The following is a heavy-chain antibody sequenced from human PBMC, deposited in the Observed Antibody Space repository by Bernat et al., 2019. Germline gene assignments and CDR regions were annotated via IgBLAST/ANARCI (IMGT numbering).Heavy chain of an antibody. V-gene: IGHV3-74*01. J-gene: IGHJ4*02. Sequence: EVQLVESGGGLVQPGGSLRLSCAASGFTFSSYWMHWVRQAPGKGLVWVSRINSDGSSTSYAGSVKGRFTISRDNAKNTLYLQMNSLRAEDTAVYYCARGVYCSGGSCYSPGFDYWGQGTLVTVSS. D-gene: IGHD2-15*01. CDR1: GFTFSSYW. CDR2: INSDGSST. CDR3: ARGVYCSGGSCYSPGFDY.